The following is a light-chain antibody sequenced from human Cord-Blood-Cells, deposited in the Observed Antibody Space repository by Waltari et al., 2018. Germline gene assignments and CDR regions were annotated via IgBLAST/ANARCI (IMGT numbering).Light chain of an antibody. CDR3: GTWDSSLSAGV. V-gene: IGLV1-51*01. Sequence: QSVLTQPPSVSAAPGQKVTISCPGSSSNLGNNYLSWYQQLPGTAPKLLIYDNNKRPSGIPDRFSGSKSGTSATLGITGLQTGDEADYYCGTWDSSLSAGVFGTGTKVTVL. J-gene: IGLJ1*01. CDR2: DNN. CDR1: SSNLGNNY.